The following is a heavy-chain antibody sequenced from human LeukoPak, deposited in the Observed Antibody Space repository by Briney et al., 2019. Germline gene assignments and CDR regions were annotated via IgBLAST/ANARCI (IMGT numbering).Heavy chain of an antibody. CDR1: GGSISSYY. D-gene: IGHD3-22*01. V-gene: IGHV4-59*01. Sequence: SETLSLTCTVSGGSISSYYWSWIRQPPGKGLEWIGYIYYSGSTNYNPSLKSRVTISVDTSKNQFSLKLSSVTAADTAVYYCARDRRYYNYWGQGTLVTVSS. J-gene: IGHJ4*02. CDR3: ARDRRYYNY. CDR2: IYYSGST.